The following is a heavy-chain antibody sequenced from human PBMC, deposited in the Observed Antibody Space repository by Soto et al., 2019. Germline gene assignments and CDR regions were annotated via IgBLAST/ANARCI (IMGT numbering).Heavy chain of an antibody. D-gene: IGHD3-3*01. J-gene: IGHJ6*02. CDR1: GFTFSSYW. CDR3: ARDESKWSSGVVNYYGMDV. CDR2: IKQDGSEK. Sequence: GSLRLSCAASGFTFSSYWMSWVRQAPGKGLEWVANIKQDGSEKYYVDSVKGRFTISRDNAKNSLYLQMNSLRAEDTAVYYCARDESKWSSGVVNYYGMDVWGQGTTVTVSS. V-gene: IGHV3-7*01.